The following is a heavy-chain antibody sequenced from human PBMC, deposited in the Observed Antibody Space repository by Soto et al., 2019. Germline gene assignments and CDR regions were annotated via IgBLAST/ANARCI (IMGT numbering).Heavy chain of an antibody. CDR2: IGFDGSKK. Sequence: QMQLVESGGGVVQPGRSLRLSRAASGFTFRSYGIHWVRQAPGQGLEWVALIGFDGSKKYYVDSVKGRFAVSRDNSTNTLYLQMNSLRVEDTAVYYGARDRLVPSGYGMDVWGQGTTVTVSS. V-gene: IGHV3-33*01. D-gene: IGHD2-2*01. CDR1: GFTFRSYG. CDR3: ARDRLVPSGYGMDV. J-gene: IGHJ6*02.